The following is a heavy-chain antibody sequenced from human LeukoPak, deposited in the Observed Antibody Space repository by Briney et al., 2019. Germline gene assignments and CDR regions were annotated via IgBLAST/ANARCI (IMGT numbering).Heavy chain of an antibody. Sequence: PGGSLRLSCAASGFTFNNAWMSWVRQAPGKGLEWVANIKQDGSEKYYVDSVKGRFTMSRDNAKNSLYLQMNSLRAEDTAVYYCARVQWELRGVGSYFEYWGQGALVTVSS. CDR3: ARVQWELRGVGSYFEY. CDR2: IKQDGSEK. D-gene: IGHD1-26*01. CDR1: GFTFNNAW. V-gene: IGHV3-7*01. J-gene: IGHJ4*02.